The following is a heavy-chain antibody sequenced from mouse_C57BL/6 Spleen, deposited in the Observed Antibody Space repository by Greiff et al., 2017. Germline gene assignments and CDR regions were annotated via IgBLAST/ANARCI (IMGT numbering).Heavy chain of an antibody. CDR1: GYTFTSYW. CDR2: IDPSDSYT. D-gene: IGHD3-2*02. J-gene: IGHJ4*01. CDR3: VRQLSLRDYYAMDY. V-gene: IGHV1-69*01. Sequence: QVQLQQPGAELVMPGASVKLSCKASGYTFTSYWMHWVKQRPGQGLEWIGEIDPSDSYTNYNQKFKGKSTLTVDKSSSTAYMQLSSLTSEYSAVYYCVRQLSLRDYYAMDYWGQGTSVTVSS.